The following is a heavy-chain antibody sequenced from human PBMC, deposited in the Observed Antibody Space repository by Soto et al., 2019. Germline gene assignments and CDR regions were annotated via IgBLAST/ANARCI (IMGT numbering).Heavy chain of an antibody. D-gene: IGHD2-15*01. CDR1: GFTFTDYY. V-gene: IGHV3-11*05. CDR3: ARDANSAAN. J-gene: IGHJ4*02. CDR2: ISSTGTYT. Sequence: QVQLVESGGGLVKPGWSLRLSFAASGFTFTDYYMNWIRQAPGKGLEWVSYISSTGTYTNYADSVKGRFTISRDNAKNSLYLQMNSRRSEDTAVYYCARDANSAANWGQGTLVTVSS.